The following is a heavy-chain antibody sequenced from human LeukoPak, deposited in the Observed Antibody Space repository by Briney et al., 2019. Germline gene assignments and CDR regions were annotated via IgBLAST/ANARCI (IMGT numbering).Heavy chain of an antibody. CDR1: GFTFSSYN. CDR2: ISSSSSTI. V-gene: IGHV3-48*01. Sequence: GGSLRLSCAASGFTFSSYNMNWVRQAPGKGLEWVSYISSSSSTIYYADSVKGRFTISRDNAKNSLYLQMNSLRADDTAVYFCAREGYHPPDVWGKGTTVTVSS. CDR3: AREGYHPPDV. D-gene: IGHD2-2*01. J-gene: IGHJ6*04.